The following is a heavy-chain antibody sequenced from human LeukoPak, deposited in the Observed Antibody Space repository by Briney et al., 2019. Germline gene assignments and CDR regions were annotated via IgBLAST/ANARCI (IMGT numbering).Heavy chain of an antibody. V-gene: IGHV1-8*01. CDR3: ARVTTVVERWFDH. J-gene: IGHJ5*02. Sequence: ASVKVSCKASGYTFTSYDINWVRQATGQGLEWMGWMNPNSGNTGYAQKFQGRITITRNTSIGTAYMELSRLRSEDTAVYYCARVTTVVERWFDHWGQGNLVTVSS. CDR1: GYTFTSYD. CDR2: MNPNSGNT. D-gene: IGHD4-23*01.